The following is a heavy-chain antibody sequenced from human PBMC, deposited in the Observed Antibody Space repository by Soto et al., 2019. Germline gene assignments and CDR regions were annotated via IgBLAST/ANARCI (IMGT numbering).Heavy chain of an antibody. V-gene: IGHV2-5*02. J-gene: IGHJ4*02. CDR2: IYWDDDK. D-gene: IGHD2-2*02. CDR1: GFSLSTSGVG. CDR3: AHSYIPHVLDY. Sequence: QITLKESGPTLVKPTQTLTLTCTFSGFSLSTSGVGVGWIRQPPGKALEWLALIYWDDDKRYSPSLKSRLTITKDTSKNQVVLTMINMDPVDTATYYCAHSYIPHVLDYWGQGTLVTVSS.